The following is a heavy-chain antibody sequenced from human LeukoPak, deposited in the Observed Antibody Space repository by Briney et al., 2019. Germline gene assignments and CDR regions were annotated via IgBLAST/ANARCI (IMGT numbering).Heavy chain of an antibody. D-gene: IGHD1-26*01. V-gene: IGHV4-61*02. CDR2: IYTSGST. J-gene: IGHJ6*02. CDR1: GGSISSGSYY. CDR3: AGRPSGSYYGYYYYGMDV. Sequence: SQTLSLTCTVSGGSISSGSYYWSWIRQPAGKGLEWIGRIYTSGSTNYNPSLKSRVTISVDTSKNQFSLKLSSVTAADTAVYYCAGRPSGSYYGYYYYGMDVWGQGTTVTVSS.